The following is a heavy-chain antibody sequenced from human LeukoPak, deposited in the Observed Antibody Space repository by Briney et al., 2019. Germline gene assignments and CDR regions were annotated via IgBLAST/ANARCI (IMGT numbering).Heavy chain of an antibody. Sequence: SGGSLRLSCAASGFSFSNYAMTWVRQAPGKGLEWVSAITSSGANTNYADSVKGRFTISRDNSKNTLYLQMNSLRAEDTAVYYCARDLPGYCSSTSCYSYYYYGMDVWGQGTTVTVSS. J-gene: IGHJ6*02. D-gene: IGHD2-2*02. CDR1: GFSFSNYA. V-gene: IGHV3-23*01. CDR2: ITSSGANT. CDR3: ARDLPGYCSSTSCYSYYYYGMDV.